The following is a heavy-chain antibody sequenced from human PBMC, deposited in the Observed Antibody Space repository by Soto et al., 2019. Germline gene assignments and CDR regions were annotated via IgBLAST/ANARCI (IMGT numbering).Heavy chain of an antibody. V-gene: IGHV3-53*01. CDR2: IYGGGTT. Sequence: EVQLVESGGGLIQPGGSLRLSCAASGFAVSSKYMTWVRQAPGKGLEWVSVIYGGGTTYYADSVKGRFTISRDTSKNTLYRQMNSLRAEDTAVYYCVQTTGWPGFDFWGQGTLVTVSS. CDR1: GFAVSSKY. J-gene: IGHJ4*02. D-gene: IGHD6-19*01. CDR3: VQTTGWPGFDF.